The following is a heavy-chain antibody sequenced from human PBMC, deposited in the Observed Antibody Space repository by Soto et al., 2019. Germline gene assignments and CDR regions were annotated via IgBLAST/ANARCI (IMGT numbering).Heavy chain of an antibody. CDR1: GFTFSSYA. V-gene: IGHV3-23*01. D-gene: IGHD3-22*01. CDR2: MSGSGDTT. Sequence: GGSLSLSCAASGFTFSSYAMSWVRQAPGKGLEWVSAMSGSGDTTYYADSVKGRFSISRDNSKNTLYLQMDSLRAEDTAVYYCAKTMAHYYDGSGFYLDYWGQGNLVTVSS. CDR3: AKTMAHYYDGSGFYLDY. J-gene: IGHJ4*02.